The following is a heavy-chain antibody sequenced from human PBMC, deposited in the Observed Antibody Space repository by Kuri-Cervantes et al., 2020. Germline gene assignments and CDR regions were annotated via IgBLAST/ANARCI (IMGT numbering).Heavy chain of an antibody. CDR3: ASLTNFCSSTSCFDY. V-gene: IGHV3-23*01. J-gene: IGHJ4*02. Sequence: GESLKISCAASGFTFSSYAMSWVRQAPGKGLEWVSAISGSGGSTYYADSVKGRFTISRDNAKNSLYLQINSLRAEDTAVYYCASLTNFCSSTSCFDYWGQGTLVTVSS. CDR1: GFTFSSYA. CDR2: ISGSGGST. D-gene: IGHD2-2*01.